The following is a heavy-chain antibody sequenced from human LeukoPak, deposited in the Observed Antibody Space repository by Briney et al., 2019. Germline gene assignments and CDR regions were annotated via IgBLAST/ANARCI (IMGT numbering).Heavy chain of an antibody. CDR3: ATYWPGPYGDYEGYYYMDV. CDR1: GGTFSSYA. CDR2: IIPIFGTA. D-gene: IGHD4-17*01. Sequence: GSSVKVSCKASGGTFSSYAISWVRQAPGQGLEWMGRIIPIFGTANYAQKFQGRVTITTDESTSTAYMELSSLRSEDTAVYYFATYWPGPYGDYEGYYYMDVWGKGTTVTVSS. V-gene: IGHV1-69*05. J-gene: IGHJ6*03.